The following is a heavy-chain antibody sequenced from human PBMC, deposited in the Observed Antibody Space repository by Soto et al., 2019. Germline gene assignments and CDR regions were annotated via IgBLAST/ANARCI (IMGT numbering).Heavy chain of an antibody. CDR2: ISSSSTYI. CDR3: APSLFDSLDY. V-gene: IGHV3-21*01. CDR1: GFTFSWYT. D-gene: IGHD3-22*01. Sequence: GSLRLSCAGSGFTFSWYTMNWVRQAPGKGLEWVSSISSSSTYIYYADSVKGRFAISRDNAKNSLYLQMNSLRAEDTAVYYCAPSLFDSLDYWGQGTLVTVSS. J-gene: IGHJ4*02.